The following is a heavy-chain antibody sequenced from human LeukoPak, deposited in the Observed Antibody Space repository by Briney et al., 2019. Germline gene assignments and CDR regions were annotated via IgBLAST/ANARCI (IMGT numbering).Heavy chain of an antibody. Sequence: PGGSLRLSCAASGFTFSDYYMSWIRQAPGKGLGWVSYISSSSYTNYADSVKGRFTISRDNAKNSLYLQMNSLRAEDTAVYYCAGVSFGSQGDFDYWGQGTLVTVSS. J-gene: IGHJ4*02. V-gene: IGHV3-11*06. CDR1: GFTFSDYY. CDR3: AGVSFGSQGDFDY. D-gene: IGHD3-10*01. CDR2: ISSSSYT.